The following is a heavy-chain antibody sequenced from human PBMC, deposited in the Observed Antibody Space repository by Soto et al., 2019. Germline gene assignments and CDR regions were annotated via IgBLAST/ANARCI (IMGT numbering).Heavy chain of an antibody. Sequence: PGGSLRLSCATSGFTFSSYAMCWVRQAPGKGLEWVSTISGGDDRTYYADSVKGRFTASIDNSKNTLYLQMNSLRAEDTAIYYCAKDSISSAQGIFDYWGQGTLVTVSS. V-gene: IGHV3-23*01. J-gene: IGHJ4*02. CDR2: ISGGDDRT. CDR3: AKDSISSAQGIFDY. D-gene: IGHD6-13*01. CDR1: GFTFSSYA.